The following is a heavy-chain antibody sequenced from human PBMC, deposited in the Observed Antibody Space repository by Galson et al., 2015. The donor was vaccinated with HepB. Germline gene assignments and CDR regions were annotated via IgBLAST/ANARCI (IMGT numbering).Heavy chain of an antibody. CDR3: AREQRAGDCSGGSCYSNAFDI. D-gene: IGHD2-15*01. Sequence: SLRFSCAASGFTFSSYAMHWVRQAPGKGLEWVAVISYDGSNKYYADSVKGRFTISRDNSKNTLYLQMNSLRAEDTAVYYCAREQRAGDCSGGSCYSNAFDIWGQGTMVTVSS. CDR2: ISYDGSNK. V-gene: IGHV3-30*04. CDR1: GFTFSSYA. J-gene: IGHJ3*02.